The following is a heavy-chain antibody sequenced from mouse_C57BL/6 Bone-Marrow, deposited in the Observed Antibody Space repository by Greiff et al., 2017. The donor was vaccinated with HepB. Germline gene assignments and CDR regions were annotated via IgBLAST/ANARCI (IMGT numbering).Heavy chain of an antibody. CDR1: GYTFTDYY. D-gene: IGHD1-1*01. J-gene: IGHJ3*01. CDR2: IYPGSGNT. V-gene: IGHV1-76*01. CDR3: ARLGYYGAY. Sequence: VMLVESGAELVRPGASVKLSCKASGYTFTDYYINWVKQRPGQGLEWIARIYPGSGNTYYNEKFKGKATLTAEKSSSTAYMQLSSLTSEDSAVYFCARLGYYGAYWGQGTLVTVSA.